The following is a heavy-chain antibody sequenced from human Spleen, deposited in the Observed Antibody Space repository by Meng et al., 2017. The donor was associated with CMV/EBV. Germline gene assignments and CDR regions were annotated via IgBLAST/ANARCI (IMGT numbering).Heavy chain of an antibody. CDR1: GYTFTDYH. Sequence: DSVKVSCKASGYTFTDYHIHWPRLAPGQGLESMGWINTNSGGTNYAQKFQGRVTMTRDTSISTAYMELSRLRSDDRAIYYCARASARVYKNYFDPWCQGTLVTVSS. D-gene: IGHD1-1*01. J-gene: IGHJ5*02. V-gene: IGHV1-2*02. CDR2: INTNSGGT. CDR3: ARASARVYKNYFDP.